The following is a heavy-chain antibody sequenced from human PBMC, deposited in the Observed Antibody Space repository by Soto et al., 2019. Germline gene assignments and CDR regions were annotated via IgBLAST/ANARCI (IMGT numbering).Heavy chain of an antibody. D-gene: IGHD3-16*01. CDR1: GFTFSSYS. V-gene: IGHV3-21*01. J-gene: IGHJ5*02. Sequence: GGSLRLSCAASGFTFSSYSMNWVRQAPGKGLEWVSSISSSSSYIYYADSVKGRFTISRDNAKNSLYLQMNSLRAEDTAVYYCAREGGLRLGESPSGWFDPWGQGTLVTVSS. CDR2: ISSSSSYI. CDR3: AREGGLRLGESPSGWFDP.